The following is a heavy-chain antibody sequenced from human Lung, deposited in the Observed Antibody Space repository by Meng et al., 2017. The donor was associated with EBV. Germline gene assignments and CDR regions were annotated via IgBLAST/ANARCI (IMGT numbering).Heavy chain of an antibody. CDR3: ARGSIAVAGTEWFDP. J-gene: IGHJ5*02. CDR1: GFTFSGYW. D-gene: IGHD6-19*01. V-gene: IGHV3-74*01. CDR2: INRDGYST. Sequence: EGQGVESGGGLVQPGGSLRLSCAASGFTFSGYWMHWVRQGPGKGLVWIARINRDGYSTNYADSVKGRFTISRDNAKSTLYLEMNSLRVEDTAVYYCARGSIAVAGTEWFDPWGQGTLVTVSS.